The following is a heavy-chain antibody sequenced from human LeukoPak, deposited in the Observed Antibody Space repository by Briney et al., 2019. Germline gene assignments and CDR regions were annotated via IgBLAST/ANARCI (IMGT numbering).Heavy chain of an antibody. CDR3: ARLLAAAALIDY. V-gene: IGHV3-53*01. Sequence: PGGSLRLSCAASGFTVSSNYMSWVRQAPGKGLEWVSVIYSGGSTYYADSVKGRFTISRDNSKNTLYLQMNSLRAEDTAVYYCARLLAAAALIDYWGQGTLVTVSS. J-gene: IGHJ4*02. CDR2: IYSGGST. CDR1: GFTVSSNY. D-gene: IGHD6-13*01.